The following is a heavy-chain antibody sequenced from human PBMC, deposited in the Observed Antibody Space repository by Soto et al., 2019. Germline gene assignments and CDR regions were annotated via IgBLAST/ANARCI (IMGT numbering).Heavy chain of an antibody. J-gene: IGHJ6*02. D-gene: IGHD4-17*01. CDR2: TYYRSKWYN. CDR3: VIESYGAFNLCCMDV. V-gene: IGHV6-1*01. CDR1: GGRLFSNSAA. Sequence: PSQTLSLTCAISGGRLFSNSAAWNWTRQSPSRGLEWLGRTYYRSKWYNDYAVSVRGRISINPDTPKNQFSLQLNSVTPEDTAVYYCVIESYGAFNLCCMDVCYQGPLVTGSS.